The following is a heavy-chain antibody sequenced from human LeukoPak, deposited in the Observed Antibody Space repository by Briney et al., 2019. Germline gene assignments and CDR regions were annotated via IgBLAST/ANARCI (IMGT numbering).Heavy chain of an antibody. CDR2: IYYSGST. Sequence: PSETLSLTCTVSGGSISSYYWSWIRQPPGKGLEWIGYIYYSGSTNYNPSLKSRVTISVDTFKNQFSLKLSSVTAADTAVYYCARADCSGGSCYPNWFDPWGQGTLVTVSS. J-gene: IGHJ5*02. D-gene: IGHD2-15*01. CDR1: GGSISSYY. CDR3: ARADCSGGSCYPNWFDP. V-gene: IGHV4-59*01.